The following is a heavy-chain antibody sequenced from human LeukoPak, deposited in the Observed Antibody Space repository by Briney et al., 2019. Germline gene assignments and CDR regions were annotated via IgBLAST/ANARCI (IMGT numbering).Heavy chain of an antibody. V-gene: IGHV4-61*01. D-gene: IGHD6-6*01. CDR2: IYYSGST. CDR1: GYSISTGYY. J-gene: IGHJ6*03. Sequence: SETLSLTCTVSGYSISTGYYWSWIRQPPGKGLEWIGYIYYSGSTKYNPSLKSRVTISVDTSKNQFSLRLSSVTAADTAVYYCARDWGVSARPGYMDVWGKGTTVTVSS. CDR3: ARDWGVSARPGYMDV.